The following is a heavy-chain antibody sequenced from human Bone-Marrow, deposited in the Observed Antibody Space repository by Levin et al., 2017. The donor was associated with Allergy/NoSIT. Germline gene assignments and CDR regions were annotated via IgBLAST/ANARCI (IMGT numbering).Heavy chain of an antibody. Sequence: GSLRLSCSVSGDSIRDDYWSWIRQSPGGELEWIGNMFSSGTNYKYNPSLKSRVTMSMHTSQNQFSLKVTSVTAADTGVYFCARRSVSGYHAFDIWGHGTKVTVSS. CDR2: MFSSGTNY. CDR1: GDSIRDDY. V-gene: IGHV4-59*12. D-gene: IGHD3-10*01. CDR3: ARRSVSGYHAFDI. J-gene: IGHJ3*02.